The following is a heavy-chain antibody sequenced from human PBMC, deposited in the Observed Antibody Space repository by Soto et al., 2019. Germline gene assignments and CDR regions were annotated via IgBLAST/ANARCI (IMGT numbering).Heavy chain of an antibody. CDR2: IVPIFGIP. CDR3: ARDSNSAGGWFDP. D-gene: IGHD2-15*01. J-gene: IGHJ5*02. V-gene: IGHV1-69*10. CDR1: GGTFSTTA. Sequence: SVKVSCKASGGTFSTTAITWLRQAPGQGLEWMGGIVPIFGIPNYAQKFQGRLAITADKSTNTAYMELIRLRSEDTAVYYCARDSNSAGGWFDPWGLGTMVTVSS.